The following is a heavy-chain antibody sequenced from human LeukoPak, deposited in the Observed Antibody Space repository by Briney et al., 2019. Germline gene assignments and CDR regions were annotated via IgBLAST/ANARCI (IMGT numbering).Heavy chain of an antibody. J-gene: IGHJ4*02. CDR2: ISYDGSNK. Sequence: PGGSLRLSCAASAFTVSSYAMHWVRQAPGKGLEWVAVISYDGSNKYYADSVKGRFTISRDNSKNTLYLQMNSLRAEDTAVYYCARNDFGNPDYWGQGTLVTVSS. V-gene: IGHV3-30*04. D-gene: IGHD4-17*01. CDR1: AFTVSSYA. CDR3: ARNDFGNPDY.